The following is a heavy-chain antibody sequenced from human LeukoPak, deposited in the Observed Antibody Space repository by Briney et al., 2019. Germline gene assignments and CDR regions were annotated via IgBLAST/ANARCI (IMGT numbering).Heavy chain of an antibody. CDR3: VSYYCSSGSCYLDT. CDR1: GFTAGYNY. CDR2: IYRGDT. D-gene: IGHD2-15*01. V-gene: IGHV3-53*01. Sequence: GGSLRLSCAVSGFTAGYNYMSWVRQAPGKGLEWVTVIYRGDTYYADSVKGRFTISRDDSKNTAFLQMNRLRADDTAVYFCVSYYCSSGSCYLDTWGQGTLDAVSS. J-gene: IGHJ4*02.